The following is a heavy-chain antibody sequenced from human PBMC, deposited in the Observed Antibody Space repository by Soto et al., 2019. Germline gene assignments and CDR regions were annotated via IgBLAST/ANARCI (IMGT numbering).Heavy chain of an antibody. J-gene: IGHJ4*02. CDR3: ASQPLPYYDILTGYYLYYFDY. Sequence: SETLSLTCTVSGGSISSSSYYWGWIRQPPGKGLEWIGSIYYSGSTYYNPSLKSRVTISVDTSKNQFSLMLSSVTAADTAVYYCASQPLPYYDILTGYYLYYFDYWGQGTLVTVSS. CDR2: IYYSGST. V-gene: IGHV4-39*01. D-gene: IGHD3-9*01. CDR1: GGSISSSSYY.